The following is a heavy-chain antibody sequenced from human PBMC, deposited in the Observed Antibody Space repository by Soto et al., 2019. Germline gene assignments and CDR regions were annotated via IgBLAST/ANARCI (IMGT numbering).Heavy chain of an antibody. J-gene: IGHJ4*02. CDR1: W. CDR3: ARFGLGWY. V-gene: IGHV4-4*02. CDR2: IYHSGST. D-gene: IGHD2-15*01. Sequence: WRSWGRQPAEKGLEWIGEIYHSGSTNYNPSLKSRVTISVDKSKNQFSLILSSVTAADTAVYHPARFGLGWYWGQGTLVTVS.